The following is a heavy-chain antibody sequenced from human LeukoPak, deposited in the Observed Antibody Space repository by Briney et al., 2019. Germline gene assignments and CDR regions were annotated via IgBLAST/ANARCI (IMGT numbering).Heavy chain of an antibody. J-gene: IGHJ5*02. Sequence: SETLSLTCTVSGGSISSSSYYWGWIRQPPGKGLEWIGSIYYSGSTYYNPSLKSRVTISVDTSKNQFSLKLSSVTAADTAVYYCARVYGYCSGGSCYHTGPGFDPWGQGTLVTVSS. CDR3: ARVYGYCSGGSCYHTGPGFDP. CDR1: GGSISSSSYY. D-gene: IGHD2-15*01. CDR2: IYYSGST. V-gene: IGHV4-39*07.